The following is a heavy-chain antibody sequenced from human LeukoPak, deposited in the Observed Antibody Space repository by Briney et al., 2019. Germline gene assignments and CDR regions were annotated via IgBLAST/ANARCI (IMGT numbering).Heavy chain of an antibody. Sequence: SETLSLTCTVSGGSISSYYWSWLRQPPGKGLEWIGYIYYSGSTNYNPSLKSRVTISVDTSKNQFSLRLSSVTAADTAVYYCARARHTYCSGGSCYSYWFDPWGQGTLVTVSS. CDR1: GGSISSYY. V-gene: IGHV4-59*01. CDR2: IYYSGST. CDR3: ARARHTYCSGGSCYSYWFDP. D-gene: IGHD2-15*01. J-gene: IGHJ5*02.